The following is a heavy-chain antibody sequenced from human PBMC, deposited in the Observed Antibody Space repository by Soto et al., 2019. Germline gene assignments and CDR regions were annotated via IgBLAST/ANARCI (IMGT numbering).Heavy chain of an antibody. Sequence: QVQLQASGPRLVKPSQTLSLICTVSGGSFNSGDYYWSWIRQPPGKALEWIGYIYNSGSTYYNPSLESGFTISLDPSKIHFSLRLPSVTAADPALYYCAGARPGSRHFVNWGQETLVTVSS. CDR1: GGSFNSGDYY. CDR3: AGARPGSRHFVN. CDR2: IYNSGST. V-gene: IGHV4-30-4*01. J-gene: IGHJ4*02.